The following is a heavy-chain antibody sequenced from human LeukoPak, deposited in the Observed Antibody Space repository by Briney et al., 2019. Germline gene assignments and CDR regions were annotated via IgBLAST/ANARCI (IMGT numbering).Heavy chain of an antibody. CDR3: ARVDYGGTFANFDY. CDR1: GYTFTGYY. CDR2: INPNSGGT. D-gene: IGHD4-23*01. V-gene: IGHV1-2*02. J-gene: IGHJ4*02. Sequence: SVKVSCKASGYTFTGYYMHWVRQAPGQGLEWMGWINPNSGGTNYAQKFQGRVTMTRDTSISTAYMELSRLRSDDTAVYYCARVDYGGTFANFDYWGQGTLVTVSS.